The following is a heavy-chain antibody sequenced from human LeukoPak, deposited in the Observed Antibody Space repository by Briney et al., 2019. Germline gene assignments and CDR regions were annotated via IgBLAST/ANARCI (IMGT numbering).Heavy chain of an antibody. CDR2: LSNSDNST. CDR1: GITFNNYA. J-gene: IGHJ6*03. CDR3: AKLAVPYYYYYMDV. V-gene: IGHV3-23*01. Sequence: PGASLRLSCEASGITFNNYAMSRVRPAPGKGLEWVSTLSNSDNSTYYADSVKGRFTISRDNSKNTLYLQMNSLRAEDTAVYYCAKLAVPYYYYYMDVWGKGTTVTVSS. D-gene: IGHD6-19*01.